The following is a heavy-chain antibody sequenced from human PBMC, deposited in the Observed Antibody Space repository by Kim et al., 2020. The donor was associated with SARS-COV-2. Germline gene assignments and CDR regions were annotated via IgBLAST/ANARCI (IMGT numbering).Heavy chain of an antibody. CDR2: ISSSGSTI. V-gene: IGHV3-48*03. CDR1: GFTFSSYE. D-gene: IGHD3-22*01. Sequence: GGSLRLSCAASGFTFSSYEMNWVRQAPGKGLEWVSYISSSGSTIYYADSVKGRFTISRDNAKNSLYLQMNSLRAEDTAVYYSARDVRYYDSSGPSHWGQGTLVTVSS. CDR3: ARDVRYYDSSGPSH. J-gene: IGHJ4*02.